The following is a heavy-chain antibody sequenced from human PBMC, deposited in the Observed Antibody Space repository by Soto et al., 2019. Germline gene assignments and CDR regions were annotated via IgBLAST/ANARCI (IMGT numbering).Heavy chain of an antibody. V-gene: IGHV3-66*04. CDR1: GFSVSSNY. J-gene: IGHJ4*02. CDR2: IYSGRNT. CDR3: ARRHFYGSD. Sequence: EVQLVESGGSLVQPGGSLRLSCAASGFSVSSNYMTWVRQAPGQGLECVSVIYSGRNTYYADSVKGRFTISRDNSKNTLYLQMNNVRAEDTAVHYCARRHFYGSDWGQGTLVTVSS. D-gene: IGHD3-10*01.